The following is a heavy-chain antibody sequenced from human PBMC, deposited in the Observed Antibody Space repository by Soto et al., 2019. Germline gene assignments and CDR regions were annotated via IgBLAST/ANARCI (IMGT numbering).Heavy chain of an antibody. J-gene: IGHJ5*02. V-gene: IGHV4-30-4*01. CDR1: GGSISSGDYY. Sequence: SSETLSLTCTVSGGSISSGDYYWSWIRQPPGKGLEWIGYIYYSGSTYYNPSLESRVTVSVDTSKNQFSLKLSSVTAADTAVYYCARGKAHTAMVKGGELGPWGQGTLVTVSS. CDR3: ARGKAHTAMVKGGELGP. D-gene: IGHD5-18*01. CDR2: IYYSGST.